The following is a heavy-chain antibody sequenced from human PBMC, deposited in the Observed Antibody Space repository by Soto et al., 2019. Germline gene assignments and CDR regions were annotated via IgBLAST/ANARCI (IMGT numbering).Heavy chain of an antibody. CDR1: GFTFSSYG. V-gene: IGHV3-30*03. D-gene: IGHD6-13*01. CDR2: ISYDGSNK. CDR3: ARVGSSSSSAYYYYGMDV. J-gene: IGHJ6*02. Sequence: GGSLRLSCAASGFTFSSYGMHWVRQAPGKGLEWVAVISYDGSNKYYADSVKGRFTISRDNSKNSLYLQMNSLRAEDTAVYYCARVGSSSSSAYYYYGMDVWGQGATVTAP.